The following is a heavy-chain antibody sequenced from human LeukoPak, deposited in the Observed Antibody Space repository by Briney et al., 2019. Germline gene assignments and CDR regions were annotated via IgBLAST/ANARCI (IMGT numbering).Heavy chain of an antibody. V-gene: IGHV3-21*01. CDR3: ARGHSGSYQRTDAFDI. CDR1: GFAFISYS. Sequence: GGSLRLSCAASGFAFISYSINWVRQAPGKGLEWVPYTSSGSDYIYYADSMKGRFSTSRDNAKNSLYLQMNSLRVEDTAVYYCARGHSGSYQRTDAFDIWGQGTMVTVSS. J-gene: IGHJ3*02. CDR2: TSSGSDYI. D-gene: IGHD1-26*01.